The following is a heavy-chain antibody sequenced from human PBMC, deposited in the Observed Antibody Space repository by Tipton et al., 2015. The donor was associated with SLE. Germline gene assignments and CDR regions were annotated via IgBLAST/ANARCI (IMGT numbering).Heavy chain of an antibody. Sequence: TLSLTCAVCGGSFSGYYWSWIRQPPGKGLEWIGEINHSGFTNYNPSLKSRVTISVDTSKNQFSLNLSSVTAADTAVYYCAGGHYYYYMDVWGKGTTVTVSS. CDR2: INHSGFT. J-gene: IGHJ6*03. CDR1: GGSFSGYY. CDR3: AGGHYYYYMDV. V-gene: IGHV4-34*01.